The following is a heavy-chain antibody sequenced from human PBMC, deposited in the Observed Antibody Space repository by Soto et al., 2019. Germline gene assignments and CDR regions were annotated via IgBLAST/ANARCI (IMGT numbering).Heavy chain of an antibody. CDR3: AKDMKWGGMTTIHYFDS. CDR1: GLTFTNYA. J-gene: IGHJ4*02. Sequence: PGGSLRLSCAASGLTFTNYAMHLVRQAPGKGLEWVSGISWNSETIDYADSVKGRFTISRDNAKSSLFLQMNSLRPDDTALYYCAKDMKWGGMTTIHYFDSWGQGTLVTVSS. CDR2: ISWNSETI. D-gene: IGHD4-17*01. V-gene: IGHV3-9*01.